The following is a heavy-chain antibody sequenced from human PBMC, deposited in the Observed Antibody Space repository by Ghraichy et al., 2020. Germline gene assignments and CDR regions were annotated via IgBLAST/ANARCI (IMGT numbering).Heavy chain of an antibody. CDR2: ISSNGGST. CDR1: GFTFSSYA. D-gene: IGHD5-12*01. Sequence: GGSLRLSCSASGFTFSSYAMHWVRQAPGKGLEYVSAISSNGGSTYYADSVKGRFTISRDNSKNTLYLQMSSLRAEDTAVYYCVKGGYSGYVAQFDYWGQGTLVTVSS. CDR3: VKGGYSGYVAQFDY. V-gene: IGHV3-64D*06. J-gene: IGHJ4*02.